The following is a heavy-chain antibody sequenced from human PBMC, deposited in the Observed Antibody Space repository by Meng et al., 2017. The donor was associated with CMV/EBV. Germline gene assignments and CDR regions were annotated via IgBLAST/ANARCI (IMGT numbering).Heavy chain of an antibody. D-gene: IGHD5-24*01. Sequence: GESLKISCKGSGYSFTSYWIGWVRQMPGKGLEWMGIIYPGDSDTRYSPSFQGQVTISADKSISTAYLQWSSLKAPDTAMYYCATAPIEMATNGGFFDYWGQGTLVTVSS. CDR2: IYPGDSDT. J-gene: IGHJ4*02. CDR1: GYSFTSYW. CDR3: ATAPIEMATNGGFFDY. V-gene: IGHV5-51*01.